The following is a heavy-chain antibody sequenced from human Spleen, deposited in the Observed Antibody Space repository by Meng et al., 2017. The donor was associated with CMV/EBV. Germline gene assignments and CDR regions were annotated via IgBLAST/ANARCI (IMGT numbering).Heavy chain of an antibody. CDR3: AKDRGSRTTYAEFDY. CDR1: GFTFSSYA. J-gene: IGHJ4*02. CDR2: IYSDGSTT. V-gene: IGHV3-23*03. Sequence: GESLKISCAASGFTFSSYAMSWVRQAPGKGLEWVSVIYSDGSTTNYADSVKGRFTISRDDSKKTLYLQMNSLRAEDTAVYYCAKDRGSRTTYAEFDYWGQGTLVTVSS. D-gene: IGHD2/OR15-2a*01.